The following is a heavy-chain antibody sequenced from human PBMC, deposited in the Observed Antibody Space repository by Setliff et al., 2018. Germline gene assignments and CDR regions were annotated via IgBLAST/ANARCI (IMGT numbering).Heavy chain of an antibody. Sequence: SETLSLTCTVSGDSILSPTYTWTWIRQLPGKGLEWIGYISRSGSTSYNPSPKRQITISLDTSKNQFSLKLSSVTAADTTVYYCASWGSAIAFDLWGQGTVVTVSS. CDR2: ISRSGST. CDR1: GDSILSPTYT. V-gene: IGHV4-31*01. D-gene: IGHD3-16*01. CDR3: ASWGSAIAFDL. J-gene: IGHJ3*01.